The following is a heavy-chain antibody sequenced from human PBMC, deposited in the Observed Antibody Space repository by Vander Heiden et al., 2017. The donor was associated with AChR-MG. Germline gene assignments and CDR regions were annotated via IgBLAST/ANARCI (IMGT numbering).Heavy chain of an antibody. CDR1: GYTFTRYD. CDR2: MNPNSGNT. J-gene: IGHJ6*03. Sequence: QVQLVQSGAEVKKPGASVKVSCKASGYTFTRYDINWVRQATGQGLEWMGWMNPNSGNTGYAQKFQGRVTMTRNTSISTAYMELSSLRSEDTAVYYCARGRTNWNYLLPYYYYYYMDVWGKGTTVTVSS. CDR3: ARGRTNWNYLLPYYYYYYMDV. V-gene: IGHV1-8*01. D-gene: IGHD1-7*01.